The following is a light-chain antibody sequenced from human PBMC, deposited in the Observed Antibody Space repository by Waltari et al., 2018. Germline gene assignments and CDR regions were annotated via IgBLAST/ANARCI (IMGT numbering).Light chain of an antibody. V-gene: IGLV2-14*03. CDR3: SSYTSSSTPNWV. J-gene: IGLJ3*02. CDR1: SSDVGGYNY. CDR2: DVS. Sequence: QSALTQPASVSGSPGQSITISCPGTSSDVGGYNYVSWYQQHPGKAPKLMIYDVSNRPSGVSNRFSGSKSGNTASLTISRLQAEDEADYYCSSYTSSSTPNWVFGGGTKLTVL.